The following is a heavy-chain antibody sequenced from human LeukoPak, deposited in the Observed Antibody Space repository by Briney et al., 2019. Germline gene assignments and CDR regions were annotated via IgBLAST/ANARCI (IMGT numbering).Heavy chain of an antibody. D-gene: IGHD6-19*01. V-gene: IGHV3-20*04. CDR3: ARVSRIAVAGPQGSFDY. CDR1: GFTFDDYG. Sequence: PGGSLRLSCAASGFTFDDYGMSWVRQAPGKGLEWVSGINWNGGSTGYADSVKGRFTISRDNAKNSLYLQMNSLRAEDTALYYCARVSRIAVAGPQGSFDYWGQGTLVTVSS. J-gene: IGHJ4*02. CDR2: INWNGGST.